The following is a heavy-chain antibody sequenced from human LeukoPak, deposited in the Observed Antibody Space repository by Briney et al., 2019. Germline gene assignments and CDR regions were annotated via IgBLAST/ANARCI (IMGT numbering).Heavy chain of an antibody. CDR3: ARGVGYCSSTSCYIDYFDY. J-gene: IGHJ4*02. V-gene: IGHV4-4*07. CDR2: IYTSGST. D-gene: IGHD2-2*02. Sequence: SETLSLTCTVSGGSISSYYWSWIRQPAGKGLEWIGRIYTSGSTNYNPSLKSRVTMSVDTSKNQFSLKLSSVTAADTAVYYCARGVGYCSSTSCYIDYFDYWGQGTLVAVSS. CDR1: GGSISSYY.